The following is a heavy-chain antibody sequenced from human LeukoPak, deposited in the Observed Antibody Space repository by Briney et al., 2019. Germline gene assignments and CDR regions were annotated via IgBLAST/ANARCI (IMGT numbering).Heavy chain of an antibody. CDR3: ARIHRYCSGGACYVHDN. J-gene: IGHJ4*02. D-gene: IGHD2-15*01. Sequence: PSETLSLTCVVSGGSVSGYYWGWIRQPPGRGLEWIGYVYYSGSTNYNPSFKSRITISVDTSRNQFSLQLSSVTAADTAMYYCARIHRYCSGGACYVHDNRGQGTLVAVSS. V-gene: IGHV4-59*02. CDR1: GGSVSGYY. CDR2: VYYSGST.